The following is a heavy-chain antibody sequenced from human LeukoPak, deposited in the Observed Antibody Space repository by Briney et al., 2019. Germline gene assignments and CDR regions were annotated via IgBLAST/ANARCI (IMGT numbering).Heavy chain of an antibody. CDR3: ASLYYYDSSAYSPEDY. CDR2: INWNGGNT. V-gene: IGHV3-20*04. D-gene: IGHD3-22*01. Sequence: GGSLRLSCAASGFTFDDYGMSWVRQAPGKGLEWVSGINWNGGNTDYADSVKGRFTISRDNAKNSLYLLMNSLRAEDTAFYYCASLYYYDSSAYSPEDYWGQGTLVTVSS. CDR1: GFTFDDYG. J-gene: IGHJ4*02.